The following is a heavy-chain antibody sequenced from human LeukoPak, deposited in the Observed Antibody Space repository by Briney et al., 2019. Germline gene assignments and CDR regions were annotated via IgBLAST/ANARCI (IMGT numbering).Heavy chain of an antibody. J-gene: IGHJ5*02. Sequence: PSQTLSLTCTVSGGSISSGGYYWSWIRQHPGKGLEWIGYIYYSGSTDYNPSLKSRVTISVDMSKNQFSLKLSSVTAADTAVYYCARGWNYCDSSGYNWFDPWGQGTLVTVSS. CDR3: ARGWNYCDSSGYNWFDP. CDR2: IYYSGST. D-gene: IGHD3-22*01. V-gene: IGHV4-31*03. CDR1: GGSISSGGYY.